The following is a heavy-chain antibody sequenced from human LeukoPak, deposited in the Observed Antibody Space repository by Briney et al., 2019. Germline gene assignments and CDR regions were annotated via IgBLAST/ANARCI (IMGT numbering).Heavy chain of an antibody. Sequence: ASVKVSCKASGYTFTGNYMHWVRQAPGQGLEWMGWINRNSGGTKYTQKFQGRVTLTRDTSISTAYMDLSRLRFDDTAVYFCARVGGDSGRGWDPADYWGQGTLVTVSS. CDR3: ARVGGDSGRGWDPADY. CDR1: GYTFTGNY. CDR2: INRNSGGT. J-gene: IGHJ4*02. V-gene: IGHV1-2*02. D-gene: IGHD4-17*01.